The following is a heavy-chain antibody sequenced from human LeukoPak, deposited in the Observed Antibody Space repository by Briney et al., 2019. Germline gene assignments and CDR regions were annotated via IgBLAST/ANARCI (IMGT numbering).Heavy chain of an antibody. CDR2: ISGSGGST. CDR3: AREYSSSWYGDRPSGWFDP. Sequence: GGSLRLSCAASGFTFSSYAMSWVRQAPGKGLEWVSAISGSGGSTYYADSVKGRFTISRDNSKNTLYLQMNSLRAEDTAVYYCAREYSSSWYGDRPSGWFDPWGQGTLVTVSS. J-gene: IGHJ5*02. V-gene: IGHV3-23*01. CDR1: GFTFSSYA. D-gene: IGHD6-13*01.